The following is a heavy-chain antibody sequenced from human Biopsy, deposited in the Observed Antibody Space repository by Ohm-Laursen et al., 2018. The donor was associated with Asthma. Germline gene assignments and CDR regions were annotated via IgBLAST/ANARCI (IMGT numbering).Heavy chain of an antibody. CDR1: GDSFSNYA. V-gene: IGHV1-69*13. CDR3: ARGYSGSDRIVYYYSGLEV. D-gene: IGHD5-12*01. J-gene: IGHJ6*02. CDR2: LIPVLGTP. Sequence: VKISCKASGDSFSNYAISWVRQAPGQGLEWMGGLIPVLGTPDHAQMFEGRVTITPDESTSTAYMELSSLSSEDTAVYYCARGYSGSDRIVYYYSGLEVWGQGTTVTVSS.